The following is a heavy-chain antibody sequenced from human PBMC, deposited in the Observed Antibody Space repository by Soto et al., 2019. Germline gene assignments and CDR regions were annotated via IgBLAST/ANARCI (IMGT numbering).Heavy chain of an antibody. CDR1: GFSLSTSGMC. J-gene: IGHJ3*02. CDR3: ARIPPQTYYYDSSGYLGAFDI. V-gene: IGHV2-70*01. CDR2: IDWDDDK. D-gene: IGHD3-22*01. Sequence: SGPTLVNPTQTLTLTCTFSGFSLSTSGMCVSWIRQPPGKALEWLALIDWDDDKYYSTSLKTRLTISKDTSKNQVVPTMTNMDPVDTATYYCARIPPQTYYYDSSGYLGAFDIWGQGTMVTVSS.